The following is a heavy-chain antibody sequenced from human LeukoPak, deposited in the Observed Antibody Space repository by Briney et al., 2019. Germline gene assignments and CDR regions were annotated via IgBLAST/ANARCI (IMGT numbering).Heavy chain of an antibody. Sequence: GGSLRLSCAPSGFTFSLYAMTWVRQAPGKGLEWVSDISGDGSITYYADSVRGRFTISRDNSNNRLYLQINSLRAEDTAIYYCAREISNGWGYFDYWGQGSLVIVSP. CDR1: GFTFSLYA. D-gene: IGHD6-19*01. J-gene: IGHJ4*02. CDR2: ISGDGSIT. V-gene: IGHV3-23*01. CDR3: AREISNGWGYFDY.